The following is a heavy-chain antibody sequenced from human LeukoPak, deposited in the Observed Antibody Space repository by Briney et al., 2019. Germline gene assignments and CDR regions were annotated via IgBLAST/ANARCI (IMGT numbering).Heavy chain of an antibody. J-gene: IGHJ4*02. Sequence: SETLSLTCTVSGGSISSYYWSWIRQPLGKGLEWIGYIYYSGSTNYNPSLKSRVTISVDTSKNQFSLKLSSVTAADTAVYYCARVSSGSYKVYFDYWGQGTLVTVSS. CDR3: ARVSSGSYKVYFDY. CDR2: IYYSGST. D-gene: IGHD1-26*01. CDR1: GGSISSYY. V-gene: IGHV4-59*01.